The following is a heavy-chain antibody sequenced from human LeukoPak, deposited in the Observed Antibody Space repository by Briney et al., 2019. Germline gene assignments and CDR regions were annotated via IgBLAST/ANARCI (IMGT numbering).Heavy chain of an antibody. Sequence: ASVKVSCKASGGTFSSYAISWVRQAPGQGLEWMGGIIPIFGTANYAQKFQGRVTITTDESTSTAYMELSSLRSEDTAVYYCARVPSPGYGGNGGWYFDLLGRGTLVTVSS. CDR2: IIPIFGTA. CDR3: ARVPSPGYGGNGGWYFDL. D-gene: IGHD4-23*01. V-gene: IGHV1-69*05. J-gene: IGHJ2*01. CDR1: GGTFSSYA.